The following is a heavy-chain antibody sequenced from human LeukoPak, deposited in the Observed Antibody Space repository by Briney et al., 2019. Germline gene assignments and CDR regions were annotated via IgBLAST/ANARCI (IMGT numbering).Heavy chain of an antibody. D-gene: IGHD6-13*01. V-gene: IGHV4-59*01. CDR1: GGSISSYY. J-gene: IGHJ4*02. Sequence: ASETLSLTCTVSGGSISSYYWSWIRQPPGKGLEWIGYIYYSGSTNYNPSLKSRVTISVDTSKNQFSLKLSSVTAADTAVYYCARFPAPGIAAAGSSYWGQGTLVTVSS. CDR3: ARFPAPGIAAAGSSY. CDR2: IYYSGST.